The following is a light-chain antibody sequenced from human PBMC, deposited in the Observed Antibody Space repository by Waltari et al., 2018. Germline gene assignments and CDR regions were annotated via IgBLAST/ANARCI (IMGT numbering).Light chain of an antibody. CDR2: VNSDGSH. Sequence: QLVLTQSTSASASLGASVTLTCTLSSGHSSNVIAWHQQQPEKGPRYLMKVNSDGSHSKGDKIPDRFSGSSSGAEHYLTISSLQSEDEADYYCQTGGHGTWVFGGGTKLTVL. V-gene: IGLV4-69*01. J-gene: IGLJ3*02. CDR1: SGHSSNV. CDR3: QTGGHGTWV.